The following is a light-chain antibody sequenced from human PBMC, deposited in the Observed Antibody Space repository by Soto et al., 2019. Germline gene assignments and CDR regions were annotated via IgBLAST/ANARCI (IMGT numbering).Light chain of an antibody. CDR1: QSVRNN. CDR2: DAS. J-gene: IGKJ5*01. V-gene: IGKV3D-15*01. Sequence: EVVLTQSPDTLSLSPAERATLSCRPSQSVRNNYLAWYQVRPGRAPRLLIYDASTKATAIPARFSGSGSGTEFTLTISSLQSEDFAVYYCQQYNGWPITFGQGTRLEIK. CDR3: QQYNGWPIT.